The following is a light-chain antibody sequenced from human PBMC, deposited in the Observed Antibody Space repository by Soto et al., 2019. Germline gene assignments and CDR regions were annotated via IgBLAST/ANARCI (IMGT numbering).Light chain of an antibody. CDR2: YDS. V-gene: IGLV3-21*04. J-gene: IGLJ2*01. Sequence: SYELTQPPSVSGAPGKTARITCGGNNIGSKSVHWYQQKPGQAPVLVIYYDSDRPSGIPERFSGSNSGNTATLTISRVEAGDEADYYCQVWDSSSDRDVVFGGGTMLTVL. CDR1: NIGSKS. CDR3: QVWDSSSDRDVV.